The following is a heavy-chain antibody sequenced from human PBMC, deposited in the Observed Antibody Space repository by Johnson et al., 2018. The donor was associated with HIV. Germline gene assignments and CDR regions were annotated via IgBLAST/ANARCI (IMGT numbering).Heavy chain of an antibody. CDR3: GRGLSSGYSGYAFDI. CDR1: GFTLSDFY. Sequence: QVQLVESGGGLVKPGGSLRLSCAAPGFTLSDFYMSWIRQAPGKGPEWLSYISASGSNIYYVDSVKGRFTISRDDAKNLLFLQMNSLTADDTAVYYCGRGLSSGYSGYAFDIWGQGTMVTVSS. V-gene: IGHV3-11*04. J-gene: IGHJ3*02. D-gene: IGHD3-22*01. CDR2: ISASGSNI.